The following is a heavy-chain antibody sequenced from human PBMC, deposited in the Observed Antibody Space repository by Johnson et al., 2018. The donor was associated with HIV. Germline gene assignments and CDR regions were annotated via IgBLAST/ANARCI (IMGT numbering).Heavy chain of an antibody. Sequence: QVQLVESGGGLVQPGGSLRLSCAASGFTVSSYYMSWVRQAPGKGLEWVAHISYDGTNQHYADSVQGRFTISRDNSKNTLYLEMNSLRPDDTAIFYCARGGGRGIFVHRDAFDVWGQGTLVTVSS. J-gene: IGHJ3*01. CDR3: ARGGGRGIFVHRDAFDV. V-gene: IGHV3-30-3*01. D-gene: IGHD3-3*02. CDR2: ISYDGTNQ. CDR1: GFTVSSYY.